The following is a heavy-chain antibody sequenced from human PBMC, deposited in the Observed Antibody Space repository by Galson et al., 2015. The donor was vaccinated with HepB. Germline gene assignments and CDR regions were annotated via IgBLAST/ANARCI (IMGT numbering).Heavy chain of an antibody. D-gene: IGHD3-16*02. CDR2: IIPIFGKT. CDR3: ARRGGGELGDLSYDD. Sequence: SVKVSCKASGGTFSSYAISWVRQAPGQGLEWMGGIIPIFGKTNYAQKFQGRVTITADESTSTAYMELSSLRSEDTAVYYCARRGGGELGDLSYDDWGQGTLVTVSS. J-gene: IGHJ4*02. CDR1: GGTFSSYA. V-gene: IGHV1-69*13.